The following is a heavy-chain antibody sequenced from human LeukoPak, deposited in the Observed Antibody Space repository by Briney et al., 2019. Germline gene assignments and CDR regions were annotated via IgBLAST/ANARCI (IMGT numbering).Heavy chain of an antibody. D-gene: IGHD1-26*01. CDR1: GFTFSSYG. Sequence: GGSLRLSCAASGFTFSSYGMHWVRQAPGKGLEWVSVIYSGGSTYYADSVKGRFTISRDNSKNTLYLQMNSLRAEDTAVYYCARLSSYSTFDYWGQGTLVTVSS. V-gene: IGHV3-66*01. J-gene: IGHJ4*02. CDR3: ARLSSYSTFDY. CDR2: IYSGGST.